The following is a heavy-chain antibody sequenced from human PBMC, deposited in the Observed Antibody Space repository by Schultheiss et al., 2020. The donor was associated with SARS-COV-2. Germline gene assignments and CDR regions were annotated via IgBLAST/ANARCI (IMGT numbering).Heavy chain of an antibody. CDR2: INYSGST. J-gene: IGHJ5*02. CDR1: GGSISSSSYY. Sequence: SETLSLTCTVSGGSISSSSYYWGWIRQPPGKGLEWIGSINYSGSTYYNPSLKSRVTISVDTSKNQFSLKLSSVTAADTAVYYCARGSALGGRRWFDPWGQGTLVTVSS. D-gene: IGHD2-15*01. CDR3: ARGSALGGRRWFDP. V-gene: IGHV4-39*01.